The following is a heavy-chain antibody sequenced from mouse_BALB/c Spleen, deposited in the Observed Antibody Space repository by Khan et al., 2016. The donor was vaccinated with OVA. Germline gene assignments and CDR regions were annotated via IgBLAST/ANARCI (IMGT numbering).Heavy chain of an antibody. CDR3: ARYDYDYDGAFAY. D-gene: IGHD2-4*01. CDR2: ISYSGST. Sequence: EVQLQESGPSLVKPSQTLSLTCSVTGDSITSGYWNWIRKFPGNKLEYMGYISYSGSTYYNPSPKCRISITRDTSKNQYYLQLNSVTTEDTATYYCARYDYDYDGAFAYWGQGTLVTVSA. V-gene: IGHV3-8*02. CDR1: GDSITSGY. J-gene: IGHJ3*01.